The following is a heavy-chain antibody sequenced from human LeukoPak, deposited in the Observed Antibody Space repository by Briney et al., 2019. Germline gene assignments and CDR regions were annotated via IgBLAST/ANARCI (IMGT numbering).Heavy chain of an antibody. D-gene: IGHD5-18*01. CDR3: TRTKGYNLVDY. Sequence: GGSLRLSCTASGFTLCDYSMSWVRQAPGWGLVWVVFMRRKVYGGTTEYAASVKVRFTISRDDSKSIAYLQMNSLKTADTGVYYCTRTKGYNLVDYWGQGTLVTVSS. J-gene: IGHJ4*02. CDR1: GFTLCDYS. V-gene: IGHV3-49*04. CDR2: MRRKVYGGTT.